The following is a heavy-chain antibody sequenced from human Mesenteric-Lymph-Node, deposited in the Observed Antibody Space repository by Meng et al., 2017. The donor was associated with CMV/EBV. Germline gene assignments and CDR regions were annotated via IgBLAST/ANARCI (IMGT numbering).Heavy chain of an antibody. CDR2: ITSSGSHM. D-gene: IGHD4-11*01. CDR3: ARFTGGLDV. J-gene: IGHJ6*02. V-gene: IGHV3-21*01. Sequence: GESLKISCAASGFTFSSYAMSWVRQAPGKGLEWVSSITSSGSHMYYADSVKGRFTISRDNAGSSLFLQMNSLRGEDTAVYYCARFTGGLDVWGQGTPVTVSS. CDR1: GFTFSSYA.